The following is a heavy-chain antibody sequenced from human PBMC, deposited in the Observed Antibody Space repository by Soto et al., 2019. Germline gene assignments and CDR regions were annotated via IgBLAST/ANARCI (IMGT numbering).Heavy chain of an antibody. V-gene: IGHV3-23*01. CDR3: AKDHSGYGGSALGAFDI. CDR1: GFTFRTYA. Sequence: GGSLRLSCAVSGFTFRTYAMTWVRQAPGKGLEWVSVISYSGTTYYADSVKGRFNISRDNSKNTLYVQMNSLRAEDTAVYYCAKDHSGYGGSALGAFDIWGQGTMVTVSS. J-gene: IGHJ3*02. CDR2: ISYSGTT. D-gene: IGHD1-26*01.